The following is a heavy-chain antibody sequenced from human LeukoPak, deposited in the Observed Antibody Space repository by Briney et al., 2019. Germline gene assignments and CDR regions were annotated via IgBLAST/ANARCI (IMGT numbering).Heavy chain of an antibody. D-gene: IGHD2-2*01. CDR1: GYSISNGYY. CDR3: ARAGASRNYYYYYMDV. CDR2: IYHSGST. V-gene: IGHV4-38-2*02. Sequence: SETLSLTCTVSGYSISNGYYWGWIRQPPGKGLEWIGSIYHSGSTYYNPSLKRRVTISVDTSKNHFSLKLSSVTAADTAVYYCARAGASRNYYYYYMDVWGKGTTVTVSS. J-gene: IGHJ6*03.